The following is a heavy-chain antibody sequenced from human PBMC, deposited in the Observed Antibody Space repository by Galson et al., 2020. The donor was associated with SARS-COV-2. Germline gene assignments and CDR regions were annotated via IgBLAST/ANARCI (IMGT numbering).Heavy chain of an antibody. Sequence: SETLSLTCAVYGGSFSGYYWSWIRQPPGKGLEWIGEINHSGSTNYNPSLKSRVTISVDTSKNQFSLKLSSVTAADTAVYYCARGGRVLRYFDGGARYWGQGTLVTVSS. CDR3: ARGGRVLRYFDGGARY. J-gene: IGHJ4*02. CDR1: GGSFSGYY. V-gene: IGHV4-34*01. CDR2: INHSGST. D-gene: IGHD3-9*01.